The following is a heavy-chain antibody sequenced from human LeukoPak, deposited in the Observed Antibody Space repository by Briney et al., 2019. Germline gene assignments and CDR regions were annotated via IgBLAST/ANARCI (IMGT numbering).Heavy chain of an antibody. Sequence: ASVKVSCKVSGYTLTELSMHWVRQAPGKGLEWMGGFDPEDGETIYAQKFQGRVAMTEDTSTDTAYMELSSLRSEDTAVYYCATDLEYCSSTSCAHAFDIWGQGTMVTVSS. CDR3: ATDLEYCSSTSCAHAFDI. J-gene: IGHJ3*02. CDR2: FDPEDGET. CDR1: GYTLTELS. D-gene: IGHD2-2*01. V-gene: IGHV1-24*01.